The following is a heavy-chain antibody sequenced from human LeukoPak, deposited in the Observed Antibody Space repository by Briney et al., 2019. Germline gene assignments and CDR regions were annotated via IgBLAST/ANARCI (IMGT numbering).Heavy chain of an antibody. J-gene: IGHJ6*03. V-gene: IGHV3-21*01. D-gene: IGHD3-22*01. CDR1: GFTFSSYS. CDR2: ISSSSSYI. Sequence: PGGSLRLSCAASGFTFSSYSMNWVRQAPGKGLEWVSSISSSSSYIYYADSVKGRFTISRVNAKNSLYLQMNSLRAEDTAVYYCARARIYYDSSGFAAYYMDVWGKGTTVTVSS. CDR3: ARARIYYDSSGFAAYYMDV.